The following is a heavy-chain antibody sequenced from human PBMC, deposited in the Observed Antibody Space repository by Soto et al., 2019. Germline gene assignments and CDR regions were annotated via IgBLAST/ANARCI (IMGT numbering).Heavy chain of an antibody. J-gene: IGHJ4*02. Sequence: ASVKVSCKATGYTFITYGVTWVRQAPGQGLEWMGWITPYNGKTHYAQKFQDRVTMTTDTAATTAYMELRSLRSDDSAMYFCARDTSHYFDHWGQGTIVTVYS. CDR1: GYTFITYG. D-gene: IGHD2-2*01. V-gene: IGHV1-18*01. CDR3: ARDTSHYFDH. CDR2: ITPYNGKT.